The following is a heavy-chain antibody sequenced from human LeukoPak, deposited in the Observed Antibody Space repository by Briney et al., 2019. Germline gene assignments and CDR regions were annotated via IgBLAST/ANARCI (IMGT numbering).Heavy chain of an antibody. CDR3: AKVLYYYGSSGDFDY. CDR2: IDTDGSFT. D-gene: IGHD3-10*01. J-gene: IGHJ4*02. Sequence: GGSLRLSCAASGFTFSSYWMHWVRQAPGKGLVWVSRIDTDGSFTSYADSVRGRFTISRDNAKNTLYLQMSSLRAEDTAVYYCAKVLYYYGSSGDFDYWGQGTLVTVSS. V-gene: IGHV3-74*01. CDR1: GFTFSSYW.